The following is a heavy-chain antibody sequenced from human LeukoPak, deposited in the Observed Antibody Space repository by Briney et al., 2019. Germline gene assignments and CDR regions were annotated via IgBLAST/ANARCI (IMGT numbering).Heavy chain of an antibody. V-gene: IGHV3-15*01. CDR2: IKAKAHGGTI. CDR3: TTDGVGVEGATYDN. J-gene: IGHJ4*02. Sequence: PGESLRLSCAASGFTFSSYEMNWVRQAPGKGLEWVGRIKAKAHGGTIEYAAPVKGRFTISRDDSKSTLYLQMNSLKTEDTAVYYCTTDGVGVEGATYDNWGQGTLVSVSS. CDR1: GFTFSSYE. D-gene: IGHD1-26*01.